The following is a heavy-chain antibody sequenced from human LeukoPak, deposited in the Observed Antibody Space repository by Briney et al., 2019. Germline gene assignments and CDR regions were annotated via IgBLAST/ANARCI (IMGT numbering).Heavy chain of an antibody. CDR2: ISGSAGST. J-gene: IGHJ5*02. CDR1: GFTLSSYA. Sequence: RGSLRLSCAASGFTLSSYAMSGVRRAPRKGLEWVSAISGSAGSTYYADSVKGRFTISRDNSKNTRYLQMNSLRAEDTAVYYCARSIVGATPFDPWGQGTLVTVSS. CDR3: ARSIVGATPFDP. D-gene: IGHD1-26*01. V-gene: IGHV3-23*01.